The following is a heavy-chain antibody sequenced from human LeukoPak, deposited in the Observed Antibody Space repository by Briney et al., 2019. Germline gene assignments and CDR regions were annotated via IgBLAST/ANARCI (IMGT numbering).Heavy chain of an antibody. CDR3: AKQYIVTTWYWFGS. V-gene: IGHV3-23*01. CDR1: GFTFDSFA. Sequence: GGSLRLSCAASGFTFDSFAMNWVRQAPGKGLEWVSSISRGGEPTYYADYVEGRFTISRDNSKNTLSLHMNSLRADDTAVYYCAKQYIVTTWYWFGSWGQGTLVTVSS. CDR2: ISRGGEPT. D-gene: IGHD4-17*01. J-gene: IGHJ5*01.